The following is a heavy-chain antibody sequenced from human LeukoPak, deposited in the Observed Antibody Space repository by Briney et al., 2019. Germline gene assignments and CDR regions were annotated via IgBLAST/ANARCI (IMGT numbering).Heavy chain of an antibody. D-gene: IGHD3-10*01. CDR3: ARGFPPTTYYSGSGSSDF. V-gene: IGHV3-48*04. Sequence: GGSLRLSCAASGFSFSDYSMNWVRQAPGRGLEWLAYISSSSSTIYYADSVRGRFTVSRDSAKSSLFLQMNSLRAEDTAVYYCARGFPPTTYYSGSGSSDFWGQGTLVTVSS. CDR1: GFSFSDYS. J-gene: IGHJ4*02. CDR2: ISSSSSTI.